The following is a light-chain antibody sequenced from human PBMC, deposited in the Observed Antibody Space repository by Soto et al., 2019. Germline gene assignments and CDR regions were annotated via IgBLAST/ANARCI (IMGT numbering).Light chain of an antibody. Sequence: QSALTQPPSVSGSPGQSVTISCTGTSSDVGNYNHVSWYQQPPGTAPKLMIYEVSSRPSGVPDRFSGSKSGNTASLTISGLQAEDEADYYCSLYTSSITYVFGTGTKLTVL. CDR3: SLYTSSITYV. CDR2: EVS. CDR1: SSDVGNYNH. V-gene: IGLV2-18*01. J-gene: IGLJ1*01.